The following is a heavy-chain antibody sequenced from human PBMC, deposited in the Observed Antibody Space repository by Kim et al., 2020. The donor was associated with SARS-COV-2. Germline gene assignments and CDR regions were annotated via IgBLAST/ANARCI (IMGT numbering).Heavy chain of an antibody. J-gene: IGHJ5*02. Sequence: SETLSLTCAVYGGSFSGYYWSWIRQPPGKGLEWIGEINHSGSTNYNPSLKSRVTISVDTSKNQFSLKLSSVTAADTAVYYCARETTLRYQLLRLRRSGWFDPWGQGTLVTVSS. CDR3: ARETTLRYQLLRLRRSGWFDP. CDR2: INHSGST. CDR1: GGSFSGYY. D-gene: IGHD2-2*01. V-gene: IGHV4-34*01.